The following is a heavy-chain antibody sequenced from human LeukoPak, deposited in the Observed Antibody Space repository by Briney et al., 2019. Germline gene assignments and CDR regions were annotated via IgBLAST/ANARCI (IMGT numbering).Heavy chain of an antibody. D-gene: IGHD1-26*01. CDR3: ARDRPVGATRYFDY. J-gene: IGHJ4*02. CDR2: INPNSGGT. V-gene: IGHV1-2*02. Sequence: ASVKVSCKASGYTFTGYYMHWVRQAPGQGLEWMGWINPNSGGTNYAQKFQGRVTMTRDTSISTAYMELSRLRSDDTAVYYCARDRPVGATRYFDYWGQGTLVTVSS. CDR1: GYTFTGYY.